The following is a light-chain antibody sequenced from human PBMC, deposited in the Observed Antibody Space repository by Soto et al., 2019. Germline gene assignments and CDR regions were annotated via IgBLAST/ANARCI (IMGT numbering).Light chain of an antibody. J-gene: IGLJ2*01. CDR1: SSDVGSYNL. Sequence: QSALTQPASVSGSPGQSITISCTGTSSDVGSYNLVSWYQQHPGKAPKLMIYEGSKRPSGVSNRFSGSKSGNTASLTISGLQAEDVADYYCCSYAGSSTWVVFGGGTKLTVL. CDR2: EGS. CDR3: CSYAGSSTWVV. V-gene: IGLV2-23*01.